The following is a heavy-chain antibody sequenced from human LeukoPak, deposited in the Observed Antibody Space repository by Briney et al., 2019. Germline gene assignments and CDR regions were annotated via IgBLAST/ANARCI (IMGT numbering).Heavy chain of an antibody. Sequence: SETLSLTCTVSGYSISSGYYWGWIRQPPGKGLEWIGSIYHSGRTFYNPSLKSRVTISVDTSKNQFSLKLTSVTAADTAVYYCATSPGYDYWGQGTLVTVSS. V-gene: IGHV4-38-2*02. CDR1: GYSISSGYY. D-gene: IGHD1-14*01. J-gene: IGHJ4*02. CDR3: ATSPGYDY. CDR2: IYHSGRT.